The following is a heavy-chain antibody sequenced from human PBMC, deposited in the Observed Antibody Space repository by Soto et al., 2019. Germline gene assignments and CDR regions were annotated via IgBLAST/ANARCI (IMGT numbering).Heavy chain of an antibody. CDR1: GGTFSSYA. CDR2: IIPIFGTA. V-gene: IGHV1-69*06. J-gene: IGHJ6*01. Sequence: SVKVSCKASGGTFSSYAISWVRQAPGQGLEWMGGIIPIFGTANYAQKFQGRVTITADKSTSTAYVALSSLRSEDTAVYYCARGRTQRRIPLWKPYYYYGMGVR. CDR3: ARGRTQRRIPLWKPYYYYGMGV. D-gene: IGHD5-18*01.